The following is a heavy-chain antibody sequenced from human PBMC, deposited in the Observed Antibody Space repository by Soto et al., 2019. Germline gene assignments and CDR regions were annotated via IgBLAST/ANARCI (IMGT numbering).Heavy chain of an antibody. CDR3: AREVLWSRYFDY. CDR1: GFIFSNYV. CDR2: MSYDGTTK. Sequence: QVQLVESGGGGVQPGRSLRLSCAASGFIFSNYVMYWVRQAPGKGLEWVAFMSYDGTTKYSADSVKGRFTISRDNSKNTLYLHMNSLRPEDTAVYYCAREVLWSRYFDYWGQGTLVTVSS. J-gene: IGHJ4*02. V-gene: IGHV3-30-3*01. D-gene: IGHD3-10*01.